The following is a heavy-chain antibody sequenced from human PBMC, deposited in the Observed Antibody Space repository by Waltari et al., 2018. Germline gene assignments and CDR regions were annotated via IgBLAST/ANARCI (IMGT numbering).Heavy chain of an antibody. CDR1: GFSFRSST. Sequence: EVQLVEPGGGLVTPGGSLTLSCAASGFSFRSSTMNWGRQAPGEGREWVASTTRSCDLICHGDSVTGRVTISRDNAKISLFQQVNSLSAEDTRIYYCARNGVGYEYYYMDVWGKGAAVTVSS. CDR2: TTRSCDLI. V-gene: IGHV3-21*04. D-gene: IGHD2-8*01. J-gene: IGHJ6*03. CDR3: ARNGVGYEYYYMDV.